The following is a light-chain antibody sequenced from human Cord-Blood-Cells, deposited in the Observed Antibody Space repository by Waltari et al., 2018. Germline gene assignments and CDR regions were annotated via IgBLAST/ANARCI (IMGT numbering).Light chain of an antibody. J-gene: IGKJ1*01. CDR1: QGSVSS. V-gene: IGKV6-21*01. CDR2: YAS. Sequence: EIVLTQSPDFQSVTPKEKVTIACRASQGSVSSLHRYKQKPDQSPRLLIKYASKSFSGVPARFSGSGSGTDFTLTINSLEAEDAATYYCHQSSSLPRTFGQGTKVEIK. CDR3: HQSSSLPRT.